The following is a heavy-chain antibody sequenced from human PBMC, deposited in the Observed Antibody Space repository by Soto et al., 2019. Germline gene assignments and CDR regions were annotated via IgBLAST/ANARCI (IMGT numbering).Heavy chain of an antibody. V-gene: IGHV4-39*01. CDR3: ARPYFSSSSMFDY. D-gene: IGHD6-6*01. Sequence: LSLTCTVSGDSISSSTYCWGWIRQPPGKGLEWIGCIYHTGTTYYNPSLKSRVTISVDTSKNQFSLKLSSVTAADTAVYYCARPYFSSSSMFDYWGQGTLVTVSS. CDR1: GDSISSSTYC. J-gene: IGHJ4*02. CDR2: IYHTGTT.